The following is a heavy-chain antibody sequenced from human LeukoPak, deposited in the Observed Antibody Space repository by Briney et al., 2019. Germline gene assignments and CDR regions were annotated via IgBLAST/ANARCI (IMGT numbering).Heavy chain of an antibody. D-gene: IGHD3-16*01. J-gene: IGHJ4*02. V-gene: IGHV4-59*01. CDR2: IYYSGST. Sequence: SETLSLTCTVSGGPISSYYWSWSRQPPGKGLEWIGYIYYSGSTNYNPSLKSRVTISVDTSKNQFSLKLSSVTAADTAVYYCAREVGDSPPYFDYWGQGTLVTVSS. CDR1: GGPISSYY. CDR3: AREVGDSPPYFDY.